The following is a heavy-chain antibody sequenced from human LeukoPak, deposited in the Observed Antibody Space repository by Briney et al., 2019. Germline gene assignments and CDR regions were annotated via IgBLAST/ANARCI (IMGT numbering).Heavy chain of an antibody. CDR1: GFTFSSYS. J-gene: IGHJ4*02. D-gene: IGHD6-19*01. CDR3: ARFSREQWLKDPEYFDY. CDR2: ISSSSSYI. Sequence: KPGGSLRLSCAASGFTFSSYSMNWVRQAPGKGLEWVSSISSSSSYIYYADSVKGRFTISRVNAKNSLYLQMNSLRAEDTAVYYCARFSREQWLKDPEYFDYWGQGTLVTVSS. V-gene: IGHV3-21*01.